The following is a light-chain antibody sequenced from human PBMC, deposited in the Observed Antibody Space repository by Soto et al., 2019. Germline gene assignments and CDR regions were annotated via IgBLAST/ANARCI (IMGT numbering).Light chain of an antibody. J-gene: IGKJ4*01. CDR2: TAS. V-gene: IGKV1-39*01. CDR3: QQSDSTPLT. CDR1: QSISTY. Sequence: DIQMTQSPSSLSASVGDRVIITCRASQSISTYLNWYQHKPGKAPKLLIYTASSLQSGVPSRFSGSGSGTEFALTLSSLQPEDFATYYCQQSDSTPLTFGGGTKVEIK.